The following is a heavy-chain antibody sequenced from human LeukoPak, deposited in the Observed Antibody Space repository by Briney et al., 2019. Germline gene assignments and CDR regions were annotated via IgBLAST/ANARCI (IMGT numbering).Heavy chain of an antibody. CDR3: YTDKVDCSSTSCYEIDY. D-gene: IGHD2-2*01. Sequence: GGSLRLSCAASGFTFSDAWMTWVRQAPGKGLEWVGRIKSKTDGGTTDYAAPVKGRFTISRDDSKNTLYLQMNSLKTEDTAVYYCYTDKVDCSSTSCYEIDYWGQGTLVTVSS. CDR2: IKSKTDGGTT. J-gene: IGHJ4*02. CDR1: GFTFSDAW. V-gene: IGHV3-15*01.